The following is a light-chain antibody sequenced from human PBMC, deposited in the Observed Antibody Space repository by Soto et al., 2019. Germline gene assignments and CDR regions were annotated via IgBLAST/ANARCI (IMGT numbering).Light chain of an antibody. V-gene: IGKV3-15*01. CDR1: QSVSSN. CDR3: HQYNNWPIT. Sequence: EIVMTQSPATLSVSPGERVTLSCRASQSVSSNLAWYQQKLGQAPRLLISDASTRATGIPARFSGSVSGTEFTLTISSMQSEDFAVFYCHQYNNWPITFGQGKRLEIK. J-gene: IGKJ5*01. CDR2: DAS.